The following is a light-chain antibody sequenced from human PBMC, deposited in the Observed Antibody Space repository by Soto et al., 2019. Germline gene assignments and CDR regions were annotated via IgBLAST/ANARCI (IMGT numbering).Light chain of an antibody. CDR1: QSVSNN. CDR3: QQYNNWPPWT. Sequence: EIVMTQSPATLSVSPGERATLSCRASQSVSNNLAWYQQKPGQAPRLLIYGVSTRATGIPARFSGSGSGTEFTLNISSLQSQDSAVYYCQQYNNWPPWTFGQGTKVEIK. CDR2: GVS. J-gene: IGKJ1*01. V-gene: IGKV3-15*01.